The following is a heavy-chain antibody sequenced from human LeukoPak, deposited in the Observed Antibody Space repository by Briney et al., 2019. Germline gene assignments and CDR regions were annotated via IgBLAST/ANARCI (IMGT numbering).Heavy chain of an antibody. D-gene: IGHD3-22*01. CDR1: GFTFSSYA. V-gene: IGHV3-23*01. Sequence: GGSLRLSCAASGFTFSSYAMNWVRQAPGKGLEWVSTISGSGGGTYYADSVKGRFTISRDNSKNTLYLQMNSLRAEDTAVYYCAKLFYDSDGYYLKADALDVWGQGTRVTVSP. CDR2: ISGSGGGT. J-gene: IGHJ3*01. CDR3: AKLFYDSDGYYLKADALDV.